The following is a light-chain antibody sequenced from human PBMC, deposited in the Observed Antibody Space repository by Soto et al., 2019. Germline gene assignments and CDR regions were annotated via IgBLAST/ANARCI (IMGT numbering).Light chain of an antibody. V-gene: IGLV2-14*01. Sequence: QSALTQPASVSGSPGQSITISCTGTSSDVGGYNYVSWYQHHPGKAPELMIYEVSDRPSGVSNRFSGSKSGNTASLTISGLPAEDAAYYYCSSYASSSPLVFGTGTKVTVL. CDR2: EVS. J-gene: IGLJ1*01. CDR3: SSYASSSPLV. CDR1: SSDVGGYNY.